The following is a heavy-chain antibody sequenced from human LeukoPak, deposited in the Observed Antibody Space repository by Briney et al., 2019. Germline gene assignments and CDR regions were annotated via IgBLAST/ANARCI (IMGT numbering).Heavy chain of an antibody. CDR1: GYTLTELS. CDR2: FDPEDGET. Sequence: ASVKVSCKVSGYTLTELSMHWVRQAPGKGLEWMGGFDPEDGETIYAQKFQGRVTMTEDTSTDTAYMELSSLRSEDTAVYYCATHYGDYCNYYYYMDVWGKGTTVTVSS. CDR3: ATHYGDYCNYYYYMDV. J-gene: IGHJ6*03. V-gene: IGHV1-24*01. D-gene: IGHD4-17*01.